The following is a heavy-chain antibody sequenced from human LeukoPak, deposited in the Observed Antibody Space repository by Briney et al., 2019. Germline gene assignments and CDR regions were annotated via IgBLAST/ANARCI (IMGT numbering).Heavy chain of an antibody. CDR2: INHSGST. CDR1: GGSFSGYY. J-gene: IGHJ4*02. D-gene: IGHD5-18*01. CDR3: AGGYDGYSYGNFDY. Sequence: SETLSLTCAVSGGSFSGYYWSWIRQPPEKGLEWIGEINHSGSTNYNPSLKSRVTISVDTSKNQFSLKLSSVTAADTAVYYCAGGYDGYSYGNFDYWGQGTLVTVSS. V-gene: IGHV4-34*01.